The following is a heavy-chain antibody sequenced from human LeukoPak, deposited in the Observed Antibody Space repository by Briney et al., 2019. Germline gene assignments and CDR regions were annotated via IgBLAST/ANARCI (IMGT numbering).Heavy chain of an antibody. CDR2: ISSSSSYI. Sequence: GGSLRLSCSASGFTFSDYYMSWIRQAPGKGLEWVSSISSSSSYIYYADSVKGRFTISRDNAKNSLYLQMNSLRAEDTAVYYCASVPDFWSGYSDYWGQGTLVTVSS. D-gene: IGHD3-3*01. V-gene: IGHV3-11*06. CDR3: ASVPDFWSGYSDY. CDR1: GFTFSDYY. J-gene: IGHJ4*02.